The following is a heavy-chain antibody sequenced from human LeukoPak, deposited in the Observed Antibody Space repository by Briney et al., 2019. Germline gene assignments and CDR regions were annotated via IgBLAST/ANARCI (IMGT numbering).Heavy chain of an antibody. CDR3: ARDVSGRDDF. CDR1: GFTFSSYW. Sequence: GGSLRLSCAASGFTFSSYWMHWVRQAPGKGLVWVSRISSDGSNTNYADSVKGRFTISRDNAKNTLFLQMNSLRVEDTAVYYCARDVSGRDDFWGQGTLVTVSS. J-gene: IGHJ4*02. D-gene: IGHD6-25*01. V-gene: IGHV3-74*01. CDR2: ISSDGSNT.